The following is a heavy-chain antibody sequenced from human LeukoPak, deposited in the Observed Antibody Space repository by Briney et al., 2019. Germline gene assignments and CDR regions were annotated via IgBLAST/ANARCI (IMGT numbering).Heavy chain of an antibody. V-gene: IGHV3-23*01. CDR1: GFTFSDNA. CDR2: INRTTGTT. CDR3: ARDRYYSNPSPSRPDDYYYYYGMDV. D-gene: IGHD4-11*01. Sequence: GGSLRLSCAASGFTFSDNAMSWVRQAPGKGLEWVSTINRTTGTTYYADSVKGRFTISRDNSKNTVSLQVNSLRAEDTAVYYCARDRYYSNPSPSRPDDYYYYYGMDVWGQGTTVTVSS. J-gene: IGHJ6*02.